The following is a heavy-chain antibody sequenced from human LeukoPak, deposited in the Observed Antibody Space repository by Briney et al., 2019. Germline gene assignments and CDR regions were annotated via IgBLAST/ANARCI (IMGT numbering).Heavy chain of an antibody. CDR3: ARDGGYGDKPIGYNWFDP. V-gene: IGHV4-61*02. CDR1: GGSISSNSYY. D-gene: IGHD4-17*01. CDR2: IYTSGST. Sequence: SSETLSLTCTVSGGSISSNSYYWSWIRQPAGKGLEWIGRIYTSGSTNYNPSLKSRVTMSVDTSKNQFSLKLSSVAAADTAVYYCARDGGYGDKPIGYNWFDPWGQGTLVTVSS. J-gene: IGHJ5*02.